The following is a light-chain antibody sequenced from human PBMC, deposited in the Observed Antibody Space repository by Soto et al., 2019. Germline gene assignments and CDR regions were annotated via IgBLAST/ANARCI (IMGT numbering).Light chain of an antibody. CDR2: NNN. CDR3: APWDDSLSDWV. J-gene: IGLJ3*02. Sequence: QSVLTQRPSASGTPGQRVTVSCSGTSSNIGNNSVNWYQQLPGTAPKLLIYNNNHPPSGVPARFSGSKSGTSASLAISGLQSEDEADYYCAPWDDSLSDWVLGGGTKLTVL. CDR1: SSNIGNNS. V-gene: IGLV1-44*01.